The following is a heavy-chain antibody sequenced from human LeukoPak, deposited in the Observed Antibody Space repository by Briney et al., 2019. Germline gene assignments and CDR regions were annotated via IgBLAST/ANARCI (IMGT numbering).Heavy chain of an antibody. D-gene: IGHD5-12*01. CDR2: IKSKTDGGTT. CDR1: GFTLRNAW. Sequence: GGSLRLSRADSGFTLRNAWLSWVRQAPGKGLEWVGRIKSKTDGGTTDYAAPVKGRLTISRDDSKNTLYLQMNSLKTEDTAVYYCTTDSDYVRGWGQGALVTVSS. V-gene: IGHV3-15*01. CDR3: TTDSDYVRG. J-gene: IGHJ4*02.